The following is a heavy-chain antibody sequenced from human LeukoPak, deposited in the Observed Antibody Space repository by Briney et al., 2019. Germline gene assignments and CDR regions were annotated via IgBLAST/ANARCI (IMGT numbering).Heavy chain of an antibody. D-gene: IGHD3-22*01. CDR1: GFTFSSYA. CDR2: ISTSGGTT. CDR3: AIMHRYYDGSGYWVQ. V-gene: IGHV3-23*01. J-gene: IGHJ4*02. Sequence: GGSLRLSCAASGFTFSSYAMSWVRQAPGKGLEWVSGISTSGGTTSYADSVKGRFTISIDNPRNTLYMQMNSLRAEDTAVYYCAIMHRYYDGSGYWVQWGQGTLVTVSS.